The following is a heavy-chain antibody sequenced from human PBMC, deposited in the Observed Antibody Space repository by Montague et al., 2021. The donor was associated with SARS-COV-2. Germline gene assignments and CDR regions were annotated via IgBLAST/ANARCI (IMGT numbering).Heavy chain of an antibody. CDR1: GASMSGYH. D-gene: IGHD2/OR15-2a*01. Sequence: SETLSLTRTVSGASMSGYHWSWVRQPAGKALEWIGRIYSNGDTTXNPSLKSRLTMSVDTSERQFSLKMTSVSAADTAIYYCARGSEYYYHPFDYWGHGNLVTVSS. CDR3: ARGSEYYYHPFDY. V-gene: IGHV4-4*07. CDR2: IYSNGDT. J-gene: IGHJ4*01.